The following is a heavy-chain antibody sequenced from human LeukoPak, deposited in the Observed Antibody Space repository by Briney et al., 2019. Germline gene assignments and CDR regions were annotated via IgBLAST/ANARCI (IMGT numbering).Heavy chain of an antibody. D-gene: IGHD4/OR15-4a*01. CDR1: GFTFSSYA. J-gene: IGHJ4*02. Sequence: GGSLRLSCAASGFTFSSYAMSWVRQAPGKGLEWVANIKQDGSEKYYVDSVKGRFTISRDNAKNSLYLQMNSLRAEDTAVYYCARDDYALPEVWGQGTLVTVSS. V-gene: IGHV3-7*01. CDR3: ARDDYALPEV. CDR2: IKQDGSEK.